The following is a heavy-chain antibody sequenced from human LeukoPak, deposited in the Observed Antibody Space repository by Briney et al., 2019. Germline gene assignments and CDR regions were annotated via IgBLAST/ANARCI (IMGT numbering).Heavy chain of an antibody. Sequence: ASVKVSCKASGYTFTSYAMHWVRQAPGQRLEWMGWINAGNGNTKYSQKFQGRVTITRDTSASTAYMELSRLRSDDTAVYYCARDWQGYCSGGSCYPTSDYWGQGTLVTVSS. D-gene: IGHD2-15*01. J-gene: IGHJ4*02. V-gene: IGHV1-3*01. CDR3: ARDWQGYCSGGSCYPTSDY. CDR2: INAGNGNT. CDR1: GYTFTSYA.